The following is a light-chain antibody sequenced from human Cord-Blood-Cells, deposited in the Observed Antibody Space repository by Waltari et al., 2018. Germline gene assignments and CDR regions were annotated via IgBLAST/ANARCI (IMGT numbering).Light chain of an antibody. Sequence: SYVLTQPPSVSVAPGKTARITCGGNNIGSKSVHWYQQKPGQAPVLVGYDDSDRPSGIPERCSGSNSGNTATLTISRVEAGDEADYYCQVWDSSSDHYVVFGGGTKLTVL. CDR2: DDS. V-gene: IGLV3-21*03. J-gene: IGLJ2*01. CDR1: NIGSKS. CDR3: QVWDSSSDHYVV.